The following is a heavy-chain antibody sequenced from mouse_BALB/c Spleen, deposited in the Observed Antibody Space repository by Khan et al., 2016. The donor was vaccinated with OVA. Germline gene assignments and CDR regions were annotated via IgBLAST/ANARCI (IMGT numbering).Heavy chain of an antibody. CDR3: TGHGYVAWFTC. Sequence: VQLQQSGPELMKPGASVKISCKASGYSFTTYYLHWVMQSHGESLEWIGYVDPFSGGTTYNQKFKGKATLTVDKSSSTAYMHLSNLTSEDSAVYYCTGHGYVAWFTCWGQGTLVTVSA. CDR1: GYSFTTYY. D-gene: IGHD2-2*01. CDR2: VDPFSGGT. V-gene: IGHV1S135*01. J-gene: IGHJ3*01.